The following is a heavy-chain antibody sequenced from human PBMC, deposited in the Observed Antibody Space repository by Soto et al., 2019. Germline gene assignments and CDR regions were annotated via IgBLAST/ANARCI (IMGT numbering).Heavy chain of an antibody. CDR1: GFTFSSYG. D-gene: IGHD6-19*01. CDR3: AKDSDGSGWYYFDY. CDR2: ISYDGSNK. J-gene: IGHJ4*02. Sequence: SGGSLRLSCAASGFTFSSYGMHWVRQAPGKGLEWVAVISYDGSNKYYADSVKGRFTISRDNSKNTLYLQMNSLRAEDTAVYYCAKDSDGSGWYYFDYWGQGTLVTVSS. V-gene: IGHV3-30*18.